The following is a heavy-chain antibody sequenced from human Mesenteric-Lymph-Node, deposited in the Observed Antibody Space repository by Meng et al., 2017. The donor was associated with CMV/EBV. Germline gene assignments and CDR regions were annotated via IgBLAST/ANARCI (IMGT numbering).Heavy chain of an antibody. V-gene: IGHV3-21*01. CDR1: GFTFSSYS. D-gene: IGHD3-3*01. Sequence: GGSLRLSCAASGFTFSSYSMNWVRQAPGKGLEWVSSISSSSSYIYYADSVKGRFTISRDNAKNSLYLQMNSLRAEDTAVYYCARGSDTYYDFWRGYYTSPYGMDVWGQGTTVTVSS. CDR3: ARGSDTYYDFWRGYYTSPYGMDV. J-gene: IGHJ6*02. CDR2: ISSSSSYI.